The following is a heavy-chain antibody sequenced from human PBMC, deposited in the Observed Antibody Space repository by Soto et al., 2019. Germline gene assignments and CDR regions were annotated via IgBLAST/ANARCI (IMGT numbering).Heavy chain of an antibody. Sequence: QVQLQESGPGLVKPSQTLSLTCTVSGGSISSGGYYWSWIRQHPGKGLEWLGYIYYSGSTYYNPSLKSRVTIPVDTSKNQFSLKLSSVTAADTAVYYCARGKEDPPTYYFDYWGQGTLVTVSS. CDR2: IYYSGST. CDR1: GGSISSGGYY. V-gene: IGHV4-31*03. J-gene: IGHJ4*02. CDR3: ARGKEDPPTYYFDY.